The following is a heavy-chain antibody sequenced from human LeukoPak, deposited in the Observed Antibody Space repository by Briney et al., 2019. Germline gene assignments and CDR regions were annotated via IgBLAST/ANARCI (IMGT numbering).Heavy chain of an antibody. D-gene: IGHD6-19*01. CDR2: ISGSGGNT. CDR1: GFTFSSYA. V-gene: IGHV3-23*01. J-gene: IGHJ4*02. CDR3: ARTLYSSGWYDY. Sequence: GGSLRLSCTASGFTFSSYAMSWVRQAPGKGLEWVSAISGSGGNTYYADSVKGRFTISRDNSMNTLYLQMNSLRAEDTAVYYCARTLYSSGWYDYWGQGTLVTVSS.